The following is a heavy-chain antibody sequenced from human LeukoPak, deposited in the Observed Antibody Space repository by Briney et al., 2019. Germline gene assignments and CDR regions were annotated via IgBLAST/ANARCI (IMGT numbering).Heavy chain of an antibody. CDR1: GGSISSGDYY. CDR3: ARGGSGYYDYVWGSYRPYYFDY. V-gene: IGHV4-30-4*01. CDR2: IYHSGST. J-gene: IGHJ4*02. Sequence: SETLSLTCTVSGGSISSGDYYWSWIRQPPGKGLEWIGYIYHSGSTYYNPSLKSRVTISVDTSKNQFSLKLSSVTAADTAVYYCARGGSGYYDYVWGSYRPYYFDYWGQGTLVTVSS. D-gene: IGHD3-16*02.